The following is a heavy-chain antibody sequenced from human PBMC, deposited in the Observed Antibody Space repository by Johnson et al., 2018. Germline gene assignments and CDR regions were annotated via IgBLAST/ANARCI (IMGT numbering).Heavy chain of an antibody. CDR3: TSHPTVPSPEYFQH. J-gene: IGHJ1*01. CDR1: GYSHTSYD. CDR2: MNPKSGSG. D-gene: IGHD4-17*01. V-gene: IGHV1-8*01. Sequence: QVQLVQSGAEIKKPGASVKVSCKASGYSHTSYDINWVRQVTGQGLEWMGWMNPKSGSGGNAQKLQDRVTMTRNISISTVYMELRSLTSEDTAIYSCTSHPTVPSPEYFQHWGQGTLVIVSS.